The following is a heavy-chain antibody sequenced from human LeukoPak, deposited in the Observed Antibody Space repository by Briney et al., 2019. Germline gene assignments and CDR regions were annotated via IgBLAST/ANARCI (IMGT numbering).Heavy chain of an antibody. Sequence: ESLKISCKGSGYSFTSYWIGWVRQMPGKGLEWMGIIYPGDSDTKYSPSFQGQVTILADKSISTAYLQLSSLKASDTAMYYCARRSSSWDRYDNWGQGTLVTVSS. V-gene: IGHV5-51*01. CDR2: IYPGDSDT. D-gene: IGHD6-13*01. J-gene: IGHJ4*02. CDR3: ARRSSSWDRYDN. CDR1: GYSFTSYW.